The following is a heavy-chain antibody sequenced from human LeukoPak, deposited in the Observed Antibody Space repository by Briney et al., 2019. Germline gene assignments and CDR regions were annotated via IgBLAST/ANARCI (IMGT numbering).Heavy chain of an antibody. CDR3: ARYSSGYTDY. J-gene: IGHJ4*02. CDR1: GFTVSSNY. CDR2: ISSSSSYI. D-gene: IGHD6-19*01. Sequence: GGSLRLSCAASGFTVSSNYMSWVRQAPGKGLEWVSSISSSSSYIYYADSVKGRFTISRDNAKNSLYLQMNSLRAEDTAVYYCARYSSGYTDYWGQGTLVTVSS. V-gene: IGHV3-21*01.